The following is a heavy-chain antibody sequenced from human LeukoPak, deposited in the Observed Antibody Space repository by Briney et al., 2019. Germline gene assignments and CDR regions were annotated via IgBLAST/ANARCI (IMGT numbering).Heavy chain of an antibody. CDR2: ISSSSSYI. CDR1: GFTFSSYS. Sequence: PGGSLRLSCAASGFTFSSYSMNWVRQAPGKGLEWVSSISSSSSYIYYADSVKGRFTISRDNAKNSLYLQMNSLRAEDTAVYYCAGPMTMIGGADYWGQGTLVTVSS. CDR3: AGPMTMIGGADY. D-gene: IGHD3-22*01. J-gene: IGHJ4*02. V-gene: IGHV3-21*01.